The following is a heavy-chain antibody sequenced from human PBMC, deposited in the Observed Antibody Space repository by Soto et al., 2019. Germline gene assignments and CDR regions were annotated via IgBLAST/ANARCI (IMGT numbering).Heavy chain of an antibody. CDR3: ARYSNNWFQAEGMDV. Sequence: PSETLSLTCTVSVDSITTYNWSWIRQPAGKGLEWIGRIDASGNTNYNPSLNSRVTMSIDTSKKQFSLKLTSVTAADTAIYYCARYSNNWFQAEGMDVWGQGTTVTVSS. CDR1: VDSITTYN. V-gene: IGHV4-4*07. J-gene: IGHJ6*02. D-gene: IGHD6-13*01. CDR2: IDASGNT.